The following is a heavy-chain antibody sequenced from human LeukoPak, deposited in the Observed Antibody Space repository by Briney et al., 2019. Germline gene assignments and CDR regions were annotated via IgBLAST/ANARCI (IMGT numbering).Heavy chain of an antibody. D-gene: IGHD5-12*01. CDR3: ARDSGGYDYALDY. V-gene: IGHV3-66*01. J-gene: IGHJ4*02. Sequence: GGSLRLSCAASGFTVSSNYVSRVRQAPGKGLEWVSVIYSGGSTYYADSVKGRFTVSRDNSKNTLYLQMNSLRAEDTAVYYCARDSGGYDYALDYWGQGTLVTVSS. CDR1: GFTVSSNY. CDR2: IYSGGST.